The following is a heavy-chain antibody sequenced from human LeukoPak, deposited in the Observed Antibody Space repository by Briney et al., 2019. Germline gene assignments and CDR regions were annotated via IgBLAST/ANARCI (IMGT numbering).Heavy chain of an antibody. V-gene: IGHV1-2*02. D-gene: IGHD3-10*01. J-gene: IGHJ4*02. CDR3: ARVPMVRGVIIMPSYTYDY. CDR1: GYTFTVYY. CDR2: INPNSGGT. Sequence: ASVTVSCKASGYTFTVYYMHWVRQAPGQGREWLGWINPNSGGTNYAQKFQGRVTMTRDTSISTAYMELSRLRSDDTAVYYCARVPMVRGVIIMPSYTYDYWGQGTLVTVSS.